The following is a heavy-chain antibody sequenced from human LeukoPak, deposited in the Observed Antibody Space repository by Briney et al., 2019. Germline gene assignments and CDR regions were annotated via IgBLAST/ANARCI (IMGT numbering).Heavy chain of an antibody. V-gene: IGHV4-4*07. CDR1: GGSISSYY. Sequence: AETLSLTCTVSGGSISSYYWSWVRQPAGKGLEWIGGIYTSGSTNYNPSLKSRVTMSVDTSKNQFSLKLSSVTAADTAVYYCARVARTVTTAGPHYYYYYGMDVWGQGTTVTVSS. D-gene: IGHD4-17*01. J-gene: IGHJ6*02. CDR2: IYTSGST. CDR3: ARVARTVTTAGPHYYYYYGMDV.